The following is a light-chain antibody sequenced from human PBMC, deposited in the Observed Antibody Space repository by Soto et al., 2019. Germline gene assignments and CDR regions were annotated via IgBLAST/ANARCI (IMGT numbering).Light chain of an antibody. CDR1: RSNIGNNY. J-gene: IGLJ1*01. CDR2: DNN. V-gene: IGLV1-51*01. CDR3: GTWDTSLSAHFV. Sequence: QSVLTQPSSVSAAPGQKVTISCSGSRSNIGNNYVSWYQQLPGTAPKLLIYDNNQRPSGIPDRFSGSKSGTSATLAITGLQTGDEADYYCGTWDTSLSAHFVFGTGTKVTVL.